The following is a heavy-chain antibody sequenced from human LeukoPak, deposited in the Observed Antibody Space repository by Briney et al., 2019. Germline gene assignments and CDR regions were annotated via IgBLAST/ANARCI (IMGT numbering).Heavy chain of an antibody. Sequence: GGSLILSCATSGFSFTDYPMNWVRQAPGKGLEWISNIRTTAEGAKYAYYADSVKGRVTISRDDGKNKLYLHMNSLRDDDTAVYYCATDQRYAFDYWGQGILVTVSS. CDR1: GFSFTDYP. J-gene: IGHJ4*02. CDR3: ATDQRYAFDY. V-gene: IGHV3-48*02. CDR2: IRTTAEGAKYA. D-gene: IGHD2-2*01.